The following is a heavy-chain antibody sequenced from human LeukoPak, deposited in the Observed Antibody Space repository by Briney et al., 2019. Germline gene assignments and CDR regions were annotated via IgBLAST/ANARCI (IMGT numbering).Heavy chain of an antibody. CDR3: AKDRTYSGYDALDY. Sequence: GRSLRLSCAASGFNFDDYSMPWIRQAPGKGLEWVSGISWNSGSAGYADSVKGRFTISRDNAKNSLYLQMNSLRTEDTALYYCAKDRTYSGYDALDYWGQGTLVTVSS. D-gene: IGHD5-12*01. V-gene: IGHV3-9*01. J-gene: IGHJ4*02. CDR1: GFNFDDYS. CDR2: ISWNSGSA.